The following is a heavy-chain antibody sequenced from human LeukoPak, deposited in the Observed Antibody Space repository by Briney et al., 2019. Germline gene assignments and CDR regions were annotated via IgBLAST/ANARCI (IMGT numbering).Heavy chain of an antibody. CDR2: IYYSGST. CDR1: GGSISSGGYY. D-gene: IGHD3-3*01. J-gene: IGHJ4*02. V-gene: IGHV4-31*03. CDR3: VRIFGVAVIDY. Sequence: SETLSLTCTVSGGSISSGGYYWSWIRQHPGKGLEWIGYIYYSGSTYYNPSLKSRVTISVGTSKNQFSLKLSSVTAADTAVYYCVRIFGVAVIDYWGQGTLVTVSS.